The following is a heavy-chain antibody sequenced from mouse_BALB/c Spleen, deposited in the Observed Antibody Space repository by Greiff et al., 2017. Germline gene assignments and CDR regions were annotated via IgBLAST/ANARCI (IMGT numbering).Heavy chain of an antibody. CDR3: ARGNYGSSYVVWFAY. V-gene: IGHV1-28*01. Sequence: EVQLQQSGPELMKPGASVKISCKASGYSFTSYYMHWVKQSHGKSLEWIGYIDPFNGGTSYNQKFKGKATLTVDKSSSTAYMHLSSLTSEDSAVYYCARGNYGSSYVVWFAYWGQGTLVTVSA. D-gene: IGHD1-1*01. J-gene: IGHJ3*01. CDR1: GYSFTSYY. CDR2: IDPFNGGT.